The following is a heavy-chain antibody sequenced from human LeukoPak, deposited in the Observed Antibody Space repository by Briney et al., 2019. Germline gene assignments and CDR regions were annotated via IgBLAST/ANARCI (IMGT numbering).Heavy chain of an antibody. V-gene: IGHV4-59*01. CDR1: GDSINSYY. J-gene: IGHJ4*02. CDR2: IYYTGGT. Sequence: SETLSLTCTVSGDSINSYYWSWIRQPPGKGLEWSGYIYYTGGTNYNSSLKSRVTMSIDTSKNQFSLKLSSVTAADTAVYYCARVAGYCTGTRCYAFYFNFWGQGALVTVSS. D-gene: IGHD2-2*01. CDR3: ARVAGYCTGTRCYAFYFNF.